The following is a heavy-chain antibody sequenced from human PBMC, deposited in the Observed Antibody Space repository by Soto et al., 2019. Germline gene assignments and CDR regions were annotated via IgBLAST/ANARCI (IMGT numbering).Heavy chain of an antibody. Sequence: QVQLVQSGAEVKKPGSSVKVSCKASGGTFSSYTISWVRQAPGQGLEWMGRNIPILGIANYAQKFQGRVTITADKSTSTAYMELSSLRSEDTAVYYCAREGQYYYGSGSYPTIDYWGQGTLVTVSS. V-gene: IGHV1-69*08. CDR2: NIPILGIA. CDR3: AREGQYYYGSGSYPTIDY. J-gene: IGHJ4*02. D-gene: IGHD3-10*01. CDR1: GGTFSSYT.